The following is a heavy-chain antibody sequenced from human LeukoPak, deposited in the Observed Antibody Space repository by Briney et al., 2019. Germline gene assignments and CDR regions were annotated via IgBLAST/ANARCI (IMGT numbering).Heavy chain of an antibody. Sequence: SETLSLTCAVYGGSFSGYYWSWIRQPPGKGLEWIGEINHSGSTNYNPSLKSRVTISVDTSKNQFSLKLSSVTAADTAVYYCARQARRYYSRNNNWFDPWGQGTLVTVSS. J-gene: IGHJ5*02. V-gene: IGHV4-34*01. CDR2: INHSGST. CDR1: GGSFSGYY. D-gene: IGHD1-26*01. CDR3: ARQARRYYSRNNNWFDP.